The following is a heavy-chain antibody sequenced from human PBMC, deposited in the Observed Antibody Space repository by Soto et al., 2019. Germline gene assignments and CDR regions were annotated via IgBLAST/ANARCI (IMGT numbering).Heavy chain of an antibody. V-gene: IGHV3-30-3*01. CDR2: ISYNGSNK. CDR1: GFTFSSYI. Sequence: GGSLRLSCAASGFTFSSYIMHWVRQAPGKGLERVAVISYNGSNKYYADYVKGRFTISSDNSKNTLYLQMNSLRVVDTAVYYCASDSNDFDAFDIWGQGTIVTVSS. CDR3: ASDSNDFDAFDI. D-gene: IGHD2-21*02. J-gene: IGHJ3*02.